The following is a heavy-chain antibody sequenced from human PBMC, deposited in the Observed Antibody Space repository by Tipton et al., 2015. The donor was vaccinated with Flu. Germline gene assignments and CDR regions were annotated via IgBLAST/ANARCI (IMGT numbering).Heavy chain of an antibody. CDR1: GFTFRNYG. CDR2: IWSDGASK. CDR3: ARDADTSSQYSKFDF. D-gene: IGHD2-2*01. V-gene: IGHV3-33*01. J-gene: IGHJ4*02. Sequence: SLRLSCAASGFTFRNYGIHWVRQAPGKGLEWVAVIWSDGASKYYIDSVKGRFTVTRDNSKNTVYLQMNSLRSEDTAVYYCARDADTSSQYSKFDFWGQGTLVTISS.